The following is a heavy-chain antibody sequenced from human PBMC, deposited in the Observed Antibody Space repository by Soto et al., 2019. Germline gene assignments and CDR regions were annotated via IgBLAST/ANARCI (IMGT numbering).Heavy chain of an antibody. J-gene: IGHJ5*02. CDR2: IYYSGST. Sequence: QVQLQESGPGLVKPSQTLSLTCTVSGGSISSGDYYWSWIRQHPWKGLEWIGYIYYSGSTYYNPSLKRRFTLSVDTSKNQFSLKLSSVTAADTAVYYCARWWSGSRQGFDPWGQGTLVTVSS. CDR3: ARWWSGSRQGFDP. V-gene: IGHV4-31*03. D-gene: IGHD3-3*01. CDR1: GGSISSGDYY.